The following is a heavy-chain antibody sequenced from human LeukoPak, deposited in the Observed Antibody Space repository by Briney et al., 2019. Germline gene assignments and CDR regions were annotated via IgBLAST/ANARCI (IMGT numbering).Heavy chain of an antibody. D-gene: IGHD1-26*01. V-gene: IGHV1-46*01. CDR1: GYTFTSYY. Sequence: GASVKVSCKASGYTFTSYYIHWVRQAPGQGLEWMGIINPSGGSTSYAQKFQGWVTMTRDTSISTAYMELSRLRSDDTAVYYCARGKNSGSYSSSPIDYWGQGTLVTVSS. CDR3: ARGKNSGSYSSSPIDY. J-gene: IGHJ4*02. CDR2: INPSGGST.